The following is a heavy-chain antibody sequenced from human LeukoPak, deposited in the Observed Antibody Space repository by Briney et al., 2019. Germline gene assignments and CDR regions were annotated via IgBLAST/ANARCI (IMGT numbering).Heavy chain of an antibody. CDR3: ARHYSSDPFDY. Sequence: SETLSLTCSVSGASISSYYWSWIRQPPGKGLEWTGYIDYSGSTNYSPSLKSRVTISADTSKNQFSLKLTSLTAADTALYFCARHYSSDPFDYWGQGNLVTVSS. V-gene: IGHV4-59*08. J-gene: IGHJ4*02. CDR1: GASISSYY. CDR2: IDYSGST. D-gene: IGHD2-21*01.